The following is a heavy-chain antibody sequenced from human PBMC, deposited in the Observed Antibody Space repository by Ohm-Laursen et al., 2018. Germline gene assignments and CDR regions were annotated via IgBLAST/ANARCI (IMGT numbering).Heavy chain of an antibody. CDR1: GGTSSSYA. V-gene: IGHV1-18*01. CDR3: ASHCTGTSCPFDY. D-gene: IGHD2-2*01. J-gene: IGHJ4*02. Sequence: ASVKVSCKASGGTSSSYAINWVRQAPGQSLEWMGWISAYNGYTNYAQNLQGRVTMTTDTSTSTAYIELRSLRSDDTAVYYCASHCTGTSCPFDYWGRGTLVTVSS. CDR2: ISAYNGYT.